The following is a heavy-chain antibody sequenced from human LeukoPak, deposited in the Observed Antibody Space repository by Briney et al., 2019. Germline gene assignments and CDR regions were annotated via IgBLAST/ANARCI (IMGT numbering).Heavy chain of an antibody. J-gene: IGHJ5*02. V-gene: IGHV4-38-2*02. Sequence: PSETLSLTCTVSGYSISSGYYWGWIRQPPGKGMEWIGSIYHTGSTYYNPSLDSRVTISVDTSKNQFSLKLSSVTATDTAVYYCARGVTMIGRLRFDPWGQGTLVTVSS. CDR2: IYHTGST. CDR1: GYSISSGYY. CDR3: ARGVTMIGRLRFDP. D-gene: IGHD3-22*01.